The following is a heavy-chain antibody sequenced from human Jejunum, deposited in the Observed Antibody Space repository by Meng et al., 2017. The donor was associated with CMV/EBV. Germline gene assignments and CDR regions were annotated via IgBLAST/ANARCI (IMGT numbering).Heavy chain of an antibody. D-gene: IGHD2-21*01. Sequence: FTDHYIHWVRQAPGQGLEWMGWIDPNSGGSHSAQRFQGRITMTRDTSMSKVYMEMSRLGSDDTAVYYCARSSRFIIPPDAYNCFDPWGQGTLVTVSS. J-gene: IGHJ5*02. V-gene: IGHV1-2*02. CDR3: ARSSRFIIPPDAYNCFDP. CDR1: FTDHY. CDR2: IDPNSGGS.